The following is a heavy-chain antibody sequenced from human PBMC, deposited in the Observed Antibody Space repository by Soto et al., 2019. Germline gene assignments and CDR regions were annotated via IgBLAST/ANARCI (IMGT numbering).Heavy chain of an antibody. Sequence: GGSLRLSCAASGFTFSSYGMHWVRQAPGKGLEWVAVISYDGSNKYYADSVKGRFTISRDNSKNTLYLQMNSLRAEDTAVYYCAKGVYSGWYNPPFDPWGQGTLVTV. CDR1: GFTFSSYG. CDR2: ISYDGSNK. J-gene: IGHJ5*02. CDR3: AKGVYSGWYNPPFDP. D-gene: IGHD6-19*01. V-gene: IGHV3-30*18.